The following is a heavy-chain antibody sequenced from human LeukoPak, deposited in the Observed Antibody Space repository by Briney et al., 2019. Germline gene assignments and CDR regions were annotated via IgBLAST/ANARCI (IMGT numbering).Heavy chain of an antibody. V-gene: IGHV3-23*01. CDR3: AKGRDSSGYGWFDP. J-gene: IGHJ5*02. CDR1: GFTFSSYA. CDR2: ISGSGGST. D-gene: IGHD3-22*01. Sequence: GGSLRLSCAASGFTFSSYAMSWVRQAPGKGLEWVSAISGSGGSTYFADSVKGRFTISRDNSKNTLYLQMNSLRAEDTAVYYCAKGRDSSGYGWFDPWGQGTLVTVSS.